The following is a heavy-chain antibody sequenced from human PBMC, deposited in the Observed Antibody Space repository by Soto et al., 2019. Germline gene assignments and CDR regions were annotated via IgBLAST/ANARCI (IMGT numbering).Heavy chain of an antibody. CDR2: TSYSGNT. CDR1: GGSISNFY. J-gene: IGHJ4*02. V-gene: IGHV4-59*01. CDR3: ARAPMVLSRSYFDS. Sequence: PSETLSLTCTVSGGSISNFYWSWIRQPPGKGLEWIGYTSYSGNTNYNPSLKSRVSISVDTSKNQLSLNLTSVTAADTAVYYCARAPMVLSRSYFDSWGQGTPVTVS. D-gene: IGHD2-8*01.